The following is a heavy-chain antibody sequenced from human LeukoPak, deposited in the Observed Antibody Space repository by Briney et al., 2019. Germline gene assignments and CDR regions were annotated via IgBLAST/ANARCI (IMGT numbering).Heavy chain of an antibody. V-gene: IGHV3-11*01. Sequence: GGSLRLSCAAPGFTFSDYYMSWIRQAPGKGLEWVSYISSSGNTIYYADSVKGRFTISRDNARNSLYLQMNSLRAEDTAVYYCARDAAAAGPYYYYGMDVWGQGTTVTVSS. J-gene: IGHJ6*02. CDR1: GFTFSDYY. CDR2: ISSSGNTI. CDR3: ARDAAAAGPYYYYGMDV. D-gene: IGHD6-13*01.